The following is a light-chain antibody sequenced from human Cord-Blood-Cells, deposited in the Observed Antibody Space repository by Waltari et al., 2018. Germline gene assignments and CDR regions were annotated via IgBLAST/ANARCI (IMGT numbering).Light chain of an antibody. J-gene: IGKJ1*01. CDR2: AAS. CDR1: QSISSY. V-gene: IGKV1-39*01. CDR3: EQSYITPWT. Sequence: DIQMTQSPSSLSASVGDRVTITCRASQSISSYLNWYQQKPGKAPKLLIYAASSLQSGGPPRFSVSGSETDFTLTISSLQAEDVATYYCEQSYITPWTFGQGTKVEIK.